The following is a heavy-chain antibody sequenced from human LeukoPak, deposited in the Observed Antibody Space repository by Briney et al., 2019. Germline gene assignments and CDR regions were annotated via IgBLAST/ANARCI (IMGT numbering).Heavy chain of an antibody. D-gene: IGHD3-22*01. CDR3: ARGVTYYYDSSGYLY. CDR1: GGSISSYY. CDR2: IYTSGST. V-gene: IGHV4-4*07. Sequence: KPSQTLSLTCTVSGGSISSYYWSWIRQPAGKGLEWIGRIYTSGSTNYNPSFKSRVTISVDKSKNQFSLKLSSVTAADTAVYYCARGVTYYYDSSGYLYWGQGTLVTVSS. J-gene: IGHJ4*02.